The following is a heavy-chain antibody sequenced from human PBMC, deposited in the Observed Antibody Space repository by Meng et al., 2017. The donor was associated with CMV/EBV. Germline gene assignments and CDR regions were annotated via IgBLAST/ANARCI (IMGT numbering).Heavy chain of an antibody. D-gene: IGHD3-3*01. V-gene: IGHV4-30-4*08. CDR2: IYYSGST. J-gene: IGHJ6*02. CDR3: ARGTHLTYDFWSGYYNYYYYGMDV. Sequence: SETLSLTCTVSGGSISSGDYYWSWIRQPPGKGLEWIGYIYYSGSTYYNPSLKSRVTISVDTSKNQFSLKLSSVTAADTAVYYCARGTHLTYDFWSGYYNYYYYGMDVWGQGTTVTVSS. CDR1: GGSISSGDYY.